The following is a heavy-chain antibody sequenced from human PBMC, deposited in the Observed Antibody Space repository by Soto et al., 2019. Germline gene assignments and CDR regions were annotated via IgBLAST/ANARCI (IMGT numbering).Heavy chain of an antibody. D-gene: IGHD2-2*01. CDR2: ANHSGTT. CDR1: GGSFSGYY. J-gene: IGHJ4*02. CDR3: ARGIGYCSSINCYSSRRLRFDS. V-gene: IGHV4-34*01. Sequence: QVQLQQWGAGLLKPSETLSLTCAVYGGSFSGYYWTWIRQSPEKGLAWIGAANHSGTTNYNTSLKTRVTISVHTPKNQFSLKMISVTAADTAVYYCARGIGYCSSINCYSSRRLRFDSWGQGTLVTVSS.